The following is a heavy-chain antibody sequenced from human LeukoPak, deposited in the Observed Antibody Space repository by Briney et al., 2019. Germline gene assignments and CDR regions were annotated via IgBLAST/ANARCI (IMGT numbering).Heavy chain of an antibody. J-gene: IGHJ4*02. D-gene: IGHD1-26*01. V-gene: IGHV1-18*04. CDR3: ARVIVAGALM. Sequence: ASVKVSCKASGYTFSNFGITRVRQAPGQGLEWMGWISAYRGNTNYAQKLHGRVTMTTDTSTSTAYMELRILRSDDTAVYYCARVIVAGALMWGQGTLVTVSS. CDR2: ISAYRGNT. CDR1: GYTFSNFG.